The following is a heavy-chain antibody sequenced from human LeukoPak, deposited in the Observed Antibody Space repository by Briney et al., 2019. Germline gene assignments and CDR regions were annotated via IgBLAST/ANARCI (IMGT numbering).Heavy chain of an antibody. CDR3: ARESSVVGANIDY. V-gene: IGHV3-21*01. CDR1: GFTFSNYK. J-gene: IGHJ4*02. CDR2: ISSSSYI. D-gene: IGHD1-26*01. Sequence: PGGPLRLSCAASGFTFSNYKMNWVRQAPGKGLGWVSSISSSSYIKYAASVKGRFNISTDNANTSLYLQMNRLRAQDTVVYYCARESSVVGANIDYWGQGTLVTVSS.